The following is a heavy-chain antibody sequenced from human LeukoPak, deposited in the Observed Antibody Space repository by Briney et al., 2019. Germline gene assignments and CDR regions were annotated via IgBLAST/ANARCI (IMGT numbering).Heavy chain of an antibody. D-gene: IGHD3-22*01. Sequence: GGSLRLSCAAPGYTFSSFSINWVRQAPGKGLEWVSSISVRSNYIYYADSVRGRFTISRDDARDSLYLQMNSLRAEDTAVYYCVRLRRNSDTSGYYYYYDFWGQGTLVTVSS. J-gene: IGHJ4*02. CDR3: VRLRRNSDTSGYYYYYDF. CDR1: GYTFSSFS. V-gene: IGHV3-21*01. CDR2: ISVRSNYI.